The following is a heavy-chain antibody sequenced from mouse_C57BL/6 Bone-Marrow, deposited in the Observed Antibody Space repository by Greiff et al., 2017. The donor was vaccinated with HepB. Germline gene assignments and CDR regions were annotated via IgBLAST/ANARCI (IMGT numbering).Heavy chain of an antibody. CDR1: GFTFSDYY. CDR3: ARGDYGSSQFAY. Sequence: EVQGVESGGGLVQPGGSLKLSCAASGFTFSDYYMYWVRQTPEKRLEWVAYISNGGGSTYYPDTVKGRFTISRDNAKNTLYLQMSRLKSEDTAIYYCARGDYGSSQFAYWGQGTLVTVSA. D-gene: IGHD1-1*01. V-gene: IGHV5-12*01. J-gene: IGHJ3*01. CDR2: ISNGGGST.